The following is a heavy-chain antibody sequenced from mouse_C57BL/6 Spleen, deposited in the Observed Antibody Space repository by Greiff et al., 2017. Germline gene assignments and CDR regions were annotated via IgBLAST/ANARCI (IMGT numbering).Heavy chain of an antibody. V-gene: IGHV1-26*01. CDR3: ASTHDYRAMDY. J-gene: IGHJ4*01. CDR1: GYTFTDYY. D-gene: IGHD2-4*01. Sequence: VQLQQSGPELVKPGASVKISCKASGYTFTDYYMNWVKQSHGKSLEWIGDINPNNGGTSYNQKFKGKATLTVDKSSSTAYMELRSLTSEDSAVYYCASTHDYRAMDYWGQGTSVTVSS. CDR2: INPNNGGT.